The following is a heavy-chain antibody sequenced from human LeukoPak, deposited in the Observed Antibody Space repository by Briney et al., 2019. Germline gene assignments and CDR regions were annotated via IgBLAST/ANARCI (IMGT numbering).Heavy chain of an antibody. V-gene: IGHV1-2*02. CDR2: INPNSGGT. CDR1: GYTLTGYY. J-gene: IGHJ6*02. CDR3: ARDVYYYDSSGYYYDYYYGMDV. Sequence: ASVKVSCKASGYTLTGYYMHWVRQAPGQGLEWMGWINPNSGGTNYAQKLQGRVTMTTDTSTSTAYMELRSLRSDDTAVYYCARDVYYYDSSGYYYDYYYGMDVWGQGTTVTVSS. D-gene: IGHD3-22*01.